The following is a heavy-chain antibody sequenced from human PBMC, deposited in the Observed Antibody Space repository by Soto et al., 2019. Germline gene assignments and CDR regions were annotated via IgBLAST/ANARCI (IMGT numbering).Heavy chain of an antibody. V-gene: IGHV3-30-3*01. Sequence: GVSLRLSCAASGFTFSSYAMHWVRQAPGKGLEWVAVISYDGSNKYYADSVKGRFTISRDNSKNTLYLQMNSLRAEDTAGYYCARDHLASIAAAGPETYYYYGMDVWGQGTTVTVSS. J-gene: IGHJ6*02. CDR1: GFTFSSYA. CDR3: ARDHLASIAAAGPETYYYYGMDV. D-gene: IGHD6-13*01. CDR2: ISYDGSNK.